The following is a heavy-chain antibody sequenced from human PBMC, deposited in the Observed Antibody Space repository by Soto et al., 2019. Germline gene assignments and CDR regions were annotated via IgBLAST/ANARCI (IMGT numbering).Heavy chain of an antibody. Sequence: GGSLRLSCAASGFTFSSYGMHWVRQAPGKGLEWVAVISYDGSNKYYADSVKGRFTISRDDSKNTLYQQMNSLRAEDTAVYYCAKYSRVHIVVVTANPYGMDVWGQGTTVTVSS. D-gene: IGHD2-21*02. J-gene: IGHJ6*02. CDR2: ISYDGSNK. CDR3: AKYSRVHIVVVTANPYGMDV. CDR1: GFTFSSYG. V-gene: IGHV3-30*18.